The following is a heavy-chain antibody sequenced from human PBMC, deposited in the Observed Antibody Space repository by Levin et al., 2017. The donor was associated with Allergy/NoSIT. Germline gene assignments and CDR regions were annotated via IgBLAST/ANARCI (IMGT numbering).Heavy chain of an antibody. Sequence: GGSLRLSCAASGFTFDDYAMHWVRQAPGKGLEWVSGISWNSGSIGYADSVKGRFTISRDNAKNSLYLQMNSLRAEDTALYYCATSADYWGQGTLVTVSS. J-gene: IGHJ4*02. CDR1: GFTFDDYA. CDR2: ISWNSGSI. CDR3: ATSADY. V-gene: IGHV3-9*01.